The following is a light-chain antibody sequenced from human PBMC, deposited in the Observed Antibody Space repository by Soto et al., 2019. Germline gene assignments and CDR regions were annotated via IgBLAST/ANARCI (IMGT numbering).Light chain of an antibody. CDR1: NIGSKS. V-gene: IGLV3-21*04. J-gene: IGLJ2*01. CDR2: SDS. Sequence: SYELTQPPSVSVAPGKTARITCGGTNIGSKSVHWYQQKPGQAPVVLIYSDSDRPSGIPERFSGSNSGNTATLTISRVEAGDEADYYCQVWDSSSDLVFGGGTKLTVL. CDR3: QVWDSSSDLV.